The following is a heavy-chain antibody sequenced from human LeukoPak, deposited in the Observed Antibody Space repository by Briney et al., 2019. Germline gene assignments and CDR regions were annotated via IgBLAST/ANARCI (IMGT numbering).Heavy chain of an antibody. D-gene: IGHD6-19*01. Sequence: PGGSLRLSCAASGFTFSDYYMSWIRQAPGKGLECVSYISSSGNTTYHADSVKGRFTISRDNAKNSLYLQMSSLRAEDTAVYYCARGGYSSGWYSDYWGQGTLVTVSS. CDR3: ARGGYSSGWYSDY. CDR1: GFTFSDYY. J-gene: IGHJ4*02. V-gene: IGHV3-11*04. CDR2: ISSSGNTT.